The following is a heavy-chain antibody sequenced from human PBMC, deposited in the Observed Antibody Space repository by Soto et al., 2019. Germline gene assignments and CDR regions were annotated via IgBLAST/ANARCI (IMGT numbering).Heavy chain of an antibody. CDR3: ATSSRGNHLGALGFDS. D-gene: IGHD3-16*01. J-gene: IGHJ4*02. CDR2: ISSKSDGATT. Sequence: VQLVESGGGLVEPGGSLRLSCAASGFTFSQAWMTWVRQAPGKGLEWVGRISSKSDGATTNYAGPVKGRFTISTDDSGTTVYLQMNSLKSEDTAVYYCATSSRGNHLGALGFDSWGQGTLVTVSS. V-gene: IGHV3-15*01. CDR1: GFTFSQAW.